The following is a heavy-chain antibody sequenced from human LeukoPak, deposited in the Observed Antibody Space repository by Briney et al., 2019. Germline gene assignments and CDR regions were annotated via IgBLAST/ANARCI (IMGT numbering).Heavy chain of an antibody. V-gene: IGHV1-2*06. CDR2: INPDSGDT. CDR3: ARSRLGWELEDY. D-gene: IGHD3-10*01. CDR1: GSTFIGYY. Sequence: ASVKVSCKASGSTFIGYYMHWVRQAPGQGLEWMGRINPDSGDTNYAQRFHGRVTMTRDTSNSTAYMELSRLRSDDTAVYYCARSRLGWELEDYWGQGTLVTVSS. J-gene: IGHJ4*02.